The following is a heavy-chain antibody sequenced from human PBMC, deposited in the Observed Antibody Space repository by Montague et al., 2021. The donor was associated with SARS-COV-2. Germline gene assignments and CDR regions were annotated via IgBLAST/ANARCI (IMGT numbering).Heavy chain of an antibody. Sequence: SETLSLTCTVYGGSISSSSYYWGWIRQPPGKGLEWIGSIYYSGSTYYNPSLKSRVTISVDTSKNQFSLKLSSVTAAATAVYYCARVGRQQLVRLSGMDVWGQGTTVTVSS. CDR3: ARVGRQQLVRLSGMDV. V-gene: IGHV4-39*07. CDR1: GGSISSSSYY. CDR2: IYYSGST. J-gene: IGHJ6*02. D-gene: IGHD6-13*01.